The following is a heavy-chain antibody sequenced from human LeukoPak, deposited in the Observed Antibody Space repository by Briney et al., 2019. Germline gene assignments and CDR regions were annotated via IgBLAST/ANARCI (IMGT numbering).Heavy chain of an antibody. V-gene: IGHV4-34*01. Sequence: SETLSLTCAVYGGSFSGYYWSWIRQPPGKGLEWIGKINHSGSTNYNPSLKSRVTISVDTSKKQFSLKLSSVTAADTAVYYCVTYYFDSSGPKKNYWGQGTLVTVSS. CDR1: GGSFSGYY. CDR2: INHSGST. D-gene: IGHD3-22*01. CDR3: VTYYFDSSGPKKNY. J-gene: IGHJ4*02.